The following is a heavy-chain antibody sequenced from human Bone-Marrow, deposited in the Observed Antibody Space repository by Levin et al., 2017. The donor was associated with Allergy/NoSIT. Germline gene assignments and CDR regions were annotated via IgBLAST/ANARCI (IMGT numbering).Heavy chain of an antibody. Sequence: LSLTCAASGFTVSSNYMSWVRQAPGKGLEWVSVIYSGGSTYYADSVKGRFTISRDNSKNTLYLQMNSLRAEDTAVYYCARHYGFDYWGQGTLVTVSS. CDR3: ARHYGFDY. J-gene: IGHJ4*02. CDR1: GFTVSSNY. V-gene: IGHV3-66*04. D-gene: IGHD3-10*01. CDR2: IYSGGST.